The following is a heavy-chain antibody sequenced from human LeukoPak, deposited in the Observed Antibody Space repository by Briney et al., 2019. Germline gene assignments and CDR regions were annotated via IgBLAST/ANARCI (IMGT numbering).Heavy chain of an antibody. CDR2: IVGSSSYT. CDR3: ALGYCSGGSCYGDEYFQH. D-gene: IGHD2-15*01. V-gene: IGHV3-11*06. Sequence: PGGSLRLSCAASGFTFRDYHMSWIRQAPGKGLEWVAYIVGSSSYTNYADSVKGRFTISRDNGENSLYLQMNSLRDEDTAVYYCALGYCSGGSCYGDEYFQHWGQGTLVTVSS. CDR1: GFTFRDYH. J-gene: IGHJ1*01.